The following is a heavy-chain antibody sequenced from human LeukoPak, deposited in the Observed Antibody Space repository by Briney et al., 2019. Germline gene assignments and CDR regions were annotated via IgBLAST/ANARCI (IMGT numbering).Heavy chain of an antibody. CDR1: GYSFTGYY. V-gene: IGHV1-2*02. CDR2: INPNSGDT. CDR3: ARGYYDSSDFEYFQH. J-gene: IGHJ1*01. Sequence: ASVKVSCKASGYSFTGYYIHWVRQAPGQGLEWMAWINPNSGDTNFVQKFQGRVTMTRDTSISTVYMELSRLRSDDTAVFFCARGYYDSSDFEYFQHWGQGTLVTVSS. D-gene: IGHD3-22*01.